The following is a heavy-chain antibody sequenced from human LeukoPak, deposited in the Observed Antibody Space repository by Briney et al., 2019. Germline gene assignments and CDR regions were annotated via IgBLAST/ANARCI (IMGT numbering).Heavy chain of an antibody. CDR3: ARFSWGCSTASCYLTN. D-gene: IGHD2-2*01. V-gene: IGHV4-59*11. J-gene: IGHJ4*02. CDR2: IYYTGTT. CDR1: GGSLSGHY. Sequence: SETLSLTCTAGGGSLSGHYWGWIRQPPGKGLELVGHIYYTGTTFYNPSLNSRVTITLDTSRNQFSLRLTSVIAADTAVYYCARFSWGCSTASCYLTNWGQGTLVTVSS.